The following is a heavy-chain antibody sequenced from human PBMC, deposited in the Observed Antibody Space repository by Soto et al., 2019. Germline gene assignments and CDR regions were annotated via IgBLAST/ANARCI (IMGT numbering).Heavy chain of an antibody. Sequence: GESLKISCKGSGYSFTSYWIGWVRQMPGKGLEWMGIIYPGDSDTRYSPSFQGQVTISADKSISTAYLQWSSLKASDTAMFYCARPVSYTPYGMVDGGQGTSETVSS. V-gene: IGHV5-51*01. CDR2: IYPGDSDT. D-gene: IGHD2-2*02. J-gene: IGHJ6*02. CDR1: GYSFTSYW. CDR3: ARPVSYTPYGMVD.